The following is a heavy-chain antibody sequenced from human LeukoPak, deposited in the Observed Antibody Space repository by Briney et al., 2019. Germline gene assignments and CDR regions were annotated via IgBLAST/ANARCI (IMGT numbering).Heavy chain of an antibody. CDR1: GFSFSSFA. J-gene: IGHJ4*02. CDR3: AKDQGNDYGDQLHY. V-gene: IGHV3-23*01. Sequence: GGSLRLSCAASGFSFSSFAMSWVRQAPGKGREWVSSIHGSGGLTYYADSVKGRFSISRDTSSVYLHMNGLRAEDTALYYCAKDQGNDYGDQLHYWGQGTLVTVSS. CDR2: IHGSGGLT. D-gene: IGHD4/OR15-4a*01.